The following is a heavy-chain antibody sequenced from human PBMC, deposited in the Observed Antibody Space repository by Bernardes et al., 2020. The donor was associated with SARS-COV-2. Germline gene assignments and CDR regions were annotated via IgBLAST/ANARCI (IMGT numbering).Heavy chain of an antibody. CDR1: GFPFHYYA. J-gene: IGHJ6*02. CDR3: AKGSSDVSTFGEPYDYYYDMDV. Sequence: GSVRLSCPASGFPFHYYAMPWVRQAPGKGLAWVAAISGSGFSTFNADSVKGRLTIPRDNSKHTLSLQMNSLGAEDAALYYCAKGSSDVSTFGEPYDYYYDMDVWGQGTTGTVSS. D-gene: IGHD3-16*01. CDR2: ISGSGFST. V-gene: IGHV3-23*01.